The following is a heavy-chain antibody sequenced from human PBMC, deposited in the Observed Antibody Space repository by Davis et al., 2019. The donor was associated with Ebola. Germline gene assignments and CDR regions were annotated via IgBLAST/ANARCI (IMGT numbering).Heavy chain of an antibody. D-gene: IGHD2-15*01. J-gene: IGHJ4*02. CDR2: ISYDETYK. CDR1: GFTFRSFG. V-gene: IGHV3-30*03. CDR3: ASGGYCSGGSCYSKGGQVY. Sequence: GESLKISCTASGFTFRSFGMHWVRQAPGKGLEWVAVISYDETYKYYSDSVKGRFTISRDNSKNTVSLQMDSLRPGDTAVYYCASGGYCSGGSCYSKGGQVYWGQGTLVTVSS.